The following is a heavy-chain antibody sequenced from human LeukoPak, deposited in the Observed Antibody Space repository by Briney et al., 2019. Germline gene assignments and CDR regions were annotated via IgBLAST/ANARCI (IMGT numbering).Heavy chain of an antibody. Sequence: GESLRISCKGSGYSFTNYWINWVRQMPGKGLEWVGTIDPSDSYTNYSPSFQGHVTISADKSISTAYLQWSSLKASDTAMYYCARRGYPTEINSDFWGQGTLVTVSS. D-gene: IGHD4-17*01. CDR2: IDPSDSYT. J-gene: IGHJ4*02. CDR3: ARRGYPTEINSDF. CDR1: GYSFTNYW. V-gene: IGHV5-10-1*01.